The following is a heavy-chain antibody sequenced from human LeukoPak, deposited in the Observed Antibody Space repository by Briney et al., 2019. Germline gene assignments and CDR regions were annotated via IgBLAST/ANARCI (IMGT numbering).Heavy chain of an antibody. D-gene: IGHD1-26*01. J-gene: IGHJ6*03. V-gene: IGHV1-69*13. CDR1: GGTFSSYA. CDR2: IIPIFGTA. Sequence: GASVKVSCKASGGTFSSYAISWVRQAPGQGLEWMGGIIPIFGTANYAQKFQGRVTITADESTSTAYMELSSLRSEDTAVYYCAREIAATTTTYMDVWGKGTTVTISS. CDR3: AREIAATTTTYMDV.